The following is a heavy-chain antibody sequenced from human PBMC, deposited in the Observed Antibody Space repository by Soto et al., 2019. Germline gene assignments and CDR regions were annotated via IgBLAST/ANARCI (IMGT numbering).Heavy chain of an antibody. CDR1: EFTFSTYA. D-gene: IGHD2-15*01. V-gene: IGHV3-23*01. J-gene: IGHJ4*02. Sequence: GGSLRLSCAASEFTFSTYAMTWVRQAPGRGLQWVATISDSGDITYYADSVKGRFTISRDNSRNTLYLQMNSLRSDDTAVYYCARDQCFGGGRSCYYFDFWGQGTLVTVSS. CDR3: ARDQCFGGGRSCYYFDF. CDR2: ISDSGDIT.